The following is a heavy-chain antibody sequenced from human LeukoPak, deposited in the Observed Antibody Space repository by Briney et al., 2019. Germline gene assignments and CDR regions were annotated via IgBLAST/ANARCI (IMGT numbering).Heavy chain of an antibody. D-gene: IGHD1-1*01. V-gene: IGHV4-59*12. CDR2: IYHSGST. Sequence: SETLSLTCTVSGGSISSYYWSWIRQPAGKGLEWIGYIYHSGSTYYNPSLKSRVTISVDRSKNQFSLKLSSVTAADTAVYYCARVSNFLEVDVWGKGTTVTVSS. CDR1: GGSISSYY. J-gene: IGHJ6*04. CDR3: ARVSNFLEVDV.